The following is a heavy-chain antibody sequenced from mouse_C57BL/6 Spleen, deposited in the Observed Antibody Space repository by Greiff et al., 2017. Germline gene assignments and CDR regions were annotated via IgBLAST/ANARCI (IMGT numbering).Heavy chain of an antibody. V-gene: IGHV1-54*01. D-gene: IGHD2-3*01. CDR2: INPGSGGT. J-gene: IGHJ2*01. Sequence: VQLQQSGAELVRPGTSVKVSCKASGYAFTNYLIEWVKQRPGQGLEWIGVINPGSGGTNYNEKFKGKATLTADKSSSTAYMQLSSLTSEDSAVYFGARSPYGYYGDYWGQGTTLTVSS. CDR3: ARSPYGYYGDY. CDR1: GYAFTNYL.